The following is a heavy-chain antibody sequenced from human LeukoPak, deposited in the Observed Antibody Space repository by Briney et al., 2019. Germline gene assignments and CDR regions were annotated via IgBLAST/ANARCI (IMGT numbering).Heavy chain of an antibody. CDR1: GDSVSSDIAA. V-gene: IGHV6-1*01. CDR2: TYYRSKWYN. D-gene: IGHD1-26*01. J-gene: IGHJ5*01. Sequence: SQTLSLTCAISGDSVSSDIAAWNWIRQSPSRGLQWLGRTYYRSKWYNDYAVSVESRITINSDTSKNEFSLHLNSVTPEDTAVYYCTRGEVFDFWGQGTLVTVFS. CDR3: TRGEVFDF.